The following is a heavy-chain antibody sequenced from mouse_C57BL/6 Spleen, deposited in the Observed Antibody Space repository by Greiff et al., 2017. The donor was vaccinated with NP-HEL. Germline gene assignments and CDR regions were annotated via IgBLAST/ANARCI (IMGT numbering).Heavy chain of an antibody. V-gene: IGHV10-1*01. CDR2: IRSKSNNYAT. D-gene: IGHD2-4*01. CDR3: VRSNYDYDGYWYFDV. Sequence: EVMLVESGGGLVQPKGSLKLSCAASGFSFNTYAMNWVRQAPGKGLEWVARIRSKSNNYATYYADSVKDRFTISRDDSESMLYLQMNNLKTEDTAMYYCVRSNYDYDGYWYFDVWGTGTTVTVSS. J-gene: IGHJ1*03. CDR1: GFSFNTYA.